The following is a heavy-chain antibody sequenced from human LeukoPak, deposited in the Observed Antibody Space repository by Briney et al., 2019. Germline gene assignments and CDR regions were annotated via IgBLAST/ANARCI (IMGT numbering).Heavy chain of an antibody. CDR1: GGSISSYY. CDR2: IYNSGTT. D-gene: IGHD6-19*01. V-gene: IGHV4-59*01. CDR3: AGELAVAGKTIFDS. J-gene: IGHJ4*02. Sequence: SETLSLTCAVSGGSISSYYWSWIRQPPGKGLEWIGYIYNSGTTNYNPSLKSRVTISVDTSKNQFSLKVSSVSAADTAVYYCAGELAVAGKTIFDSWGQGTLVTVSS.